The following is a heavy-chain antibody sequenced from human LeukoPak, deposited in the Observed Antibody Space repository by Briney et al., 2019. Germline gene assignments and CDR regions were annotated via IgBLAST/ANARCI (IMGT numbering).Heavy chain of an antibody. D-gene: IGHD3-22*01. CDR1: GGSISSYY. V-gene: IGHV4-59*01. CDR2: IYYSGST. J-gene: IGHJ4*02. CDR3: AREDYYDSSGYGY. Sequence: PSETLSLTCTVSGGSISSYYWSWIRQPPGKGLEWIGYIYYSGSTNYNPSLKSRVTISVDTSKNQFSLKLSSVTAADTAVYYCAREDYYDSSGYGYWGQGTLVTVSS.